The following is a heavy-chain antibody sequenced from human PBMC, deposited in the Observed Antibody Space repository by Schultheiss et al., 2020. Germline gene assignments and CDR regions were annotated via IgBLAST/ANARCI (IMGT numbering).Heavy chain of an antibody. CDR2: IYPGDSDT. J-gene: IGHJ4*02. Sequence: GGSLRLSCKGSGYSFTSYWISWVRQMPGKGLEWMGIIYPGDSDTRYSPSFQGQVTISADKSISTAYLQWSSLKASDTAMYYCARQVDYYDSSGSACYFDYWGPGHLGTVAS. CDR3: ARQVDYYDSSGSACYFDY. V-gene: IGHV5-51*01. CDR1: GYSFTSYW. D-gene: IGHD3-22*01.